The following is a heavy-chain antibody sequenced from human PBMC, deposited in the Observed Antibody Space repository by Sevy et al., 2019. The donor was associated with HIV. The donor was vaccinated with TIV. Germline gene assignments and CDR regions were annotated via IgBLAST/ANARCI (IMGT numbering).Heavy chain of an antibody. CDR1: GGYIRSVGNY. CDR3: AGTDSSGYYDY. V-gene: IGHV4-61*02. Sequence: SETLSLTCTVSGGYIRSVGNYWSWIRQPAGRGLEWIGRILNSGSTDYNPSLKSRVTLSVDTSKNQVYLKLTSVTAADTALYYCAGTDSSGYYDYWGQGTLVTVSS. J-gene: IGHJ4*02. D-gene: IGHD3-3*01. CDR2: ILNSGST.